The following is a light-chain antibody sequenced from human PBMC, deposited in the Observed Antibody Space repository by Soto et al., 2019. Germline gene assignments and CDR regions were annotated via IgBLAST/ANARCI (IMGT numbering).Light chain of an antibody. CDR1: RSVSSSY. J-gene: IGKJ1*01. V-gene: IGKV3-20*01. CDR2: GAS. CDR3: QQYGSSLSWT. Sequence: EIVLTQSPGTLSLSPGERATLSCRASRSVSSSYVAWYQQKPGQAPRLLIYGASSRATGIPDRFSGSGSGTDFTLTISRLEPEDFAVYYCQQYGSSLSWTFGQGTKVDIK.